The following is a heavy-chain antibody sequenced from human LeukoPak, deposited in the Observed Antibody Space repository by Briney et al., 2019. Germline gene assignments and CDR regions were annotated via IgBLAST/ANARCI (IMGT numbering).Heavy chain of an antibody. CDR3: AKDPLIRVVPAAIIYYYYMDV. CDR2: IGGSGGST. V-gene: IGHV3-23*01. Sequence: PGGSLRLSCAASGFTFSSYAMSWVRQAPGKGLEWVSAIGGSGGSTYYADSVKGRFTISRDNSKNTLYLQMNSLRAEDTAVYYCAKDPLIRVVPAAIIYYYYMDVWGKGTTVTVSS. D-gene: IGHD2-2*02. CDR1: GFTFSSYA. J-gene: IGHJ6*03.